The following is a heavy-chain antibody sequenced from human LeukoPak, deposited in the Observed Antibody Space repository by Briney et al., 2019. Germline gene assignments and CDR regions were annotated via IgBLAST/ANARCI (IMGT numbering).Heavy chain of an antibody. CDR2: ISYDGSNK. D-gene: IGHD3-10*01. Sequence: GRSLRPSCAASGFTFSNYGMHWVRQAPGKGLEWVALISYDGSNKYYADSVKGRFTISRDNSKNTLYLQMISLRAEDTAVYYCANYGSVSYFAYWGQGTLVTVSS. J-gene: IGHJ4*02. CDR1: GFTFSNYG. V-gene: IGHV3-30*18. CDR3: ANYGSVSYFAY.